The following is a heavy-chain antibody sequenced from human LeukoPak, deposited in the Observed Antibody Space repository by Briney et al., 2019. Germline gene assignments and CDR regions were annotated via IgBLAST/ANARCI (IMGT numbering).Heavy chain of an antibody. D-gene: IGHD3-9*01. J-gene: IGHJ3*02. V-gene: IGHV5-51*01. CDR1: GYSFTSYW. CDR3: PKPPYEILTGYQHDAFDI. Sequence: GESMKISCKGSGYSFTSYWIGWVRQMPWQGLERMGIIYPGDSDTRYSPSFQGQVTISADKSISTAYLQWSSLKASDTALYFRPKPPYEILTGYQHDAFDIWGQGTMVTVSS. CDR2: IYPGDSDT.